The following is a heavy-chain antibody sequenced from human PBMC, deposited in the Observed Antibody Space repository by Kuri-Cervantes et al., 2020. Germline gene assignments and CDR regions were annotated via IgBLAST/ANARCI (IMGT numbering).Heavy chain of an antibody. CDR2: ISGSGGST. CDR3: AKTARDGSSGWYNY. J-gene: IGHJ4*02. CDR1: GFTFSSYA. D-gene: IGHD6-19*01. V-gene: IGHV3-23*01. Sequence: GGSLRLSCAASGFTFSSYAMSWVRQAPGKGLEWVSAISGSGGSTYYADSVKGRFTISRDNSKNTLYLQMNSLRAEDTAVYYCAKTARDGSSGWYNYWGQGTLSPSPQ.